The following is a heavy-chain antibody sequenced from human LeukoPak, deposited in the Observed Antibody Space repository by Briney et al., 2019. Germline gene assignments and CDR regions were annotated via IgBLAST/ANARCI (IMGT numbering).Heavy chain of an antibody. J-gene: IGHJ6*03. D-gene: IGHD3-3*01. CDR3: ARDSYYDFWSGPNYYYYYMDV. CDR2: TYYRSNGFN. Sequence: SQTLSLTCAISGDSVSSNSAAWNWIRQSPSRGLEWLERTYYRSNGFNDYAVSVKSRITINPDTSKNQFSLQLNSVTPEDTAVYYCARDSYYDFWSGPNYYYYYMDVWGKGTTVTVSS. CDR1: GDSVSSNSAA. V-gene: IGHV6-1*01.